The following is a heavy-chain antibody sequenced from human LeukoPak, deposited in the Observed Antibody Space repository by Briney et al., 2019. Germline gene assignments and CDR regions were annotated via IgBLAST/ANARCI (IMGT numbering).Heavy chain of an antibody. Sequence: GRSLRLSCGASGFIFGSYGMHWVRQAPGKGLEWVAVIWYDGNKKYYENSVKGRFTISRDNSKNTLYLQMNGLRVEDSAVYYCARDHSTTGTYPADYWGQGTLVTVSS. V-gene: IGHV3-33*01. D-gene: IGHD1-26*01. CDR1: GFIFGSYG. J-gene: IGHJ4*02. CDR3: ARDHSTTGTYPADY. CDR2: IWYDGNKK.